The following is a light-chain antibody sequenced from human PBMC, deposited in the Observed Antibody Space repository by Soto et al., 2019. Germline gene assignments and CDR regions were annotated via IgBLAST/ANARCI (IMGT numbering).Light chain of an antibody. CDR2: DVS. V-gene: IGLV2-11*01. J-gene: IGLJ1*01. Sequence: QSVLTQPRSVSGSPGQSVTISCTGTSSDVGGYNYVSWYQQHPGKAPKLMICDVSKRPSGAPDRFSGSKSGNTASLTISGLQAEDEADYYCCSYAGSYTGVFGTGTKVTVL. CDR1: SSDVGGYNY. CDR3: CSYAGSYTGV.